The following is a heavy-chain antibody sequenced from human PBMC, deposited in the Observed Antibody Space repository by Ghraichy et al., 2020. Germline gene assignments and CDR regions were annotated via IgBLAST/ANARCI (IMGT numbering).Heavy chain of an antibody. CDR1: GFSFSNAW. J-gene: IGHJ4*02. Sequence: LSLTCAASGFSFSNAWMNWVRQAPGKGLEWVGRIKSKTDGGTTDYAAPVKGRFTISRDDSKNTLYLQMNGLTTEDTAVYYCTTFRAGAYDSWGQGTLVTVSS. CDR3: TTFRAGAYDS. V-gene: IGHV3-15*07. CDR2: IKSKTDGGTT. D-gene: IGHD7-27*01.